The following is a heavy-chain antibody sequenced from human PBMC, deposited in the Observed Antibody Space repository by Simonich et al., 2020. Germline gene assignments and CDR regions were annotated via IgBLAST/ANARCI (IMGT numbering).Heavy chain of an antibody. J-gene: IGHJ3*02. D-gene: IGHD6-13*01. CDR2: IYYSGST. V-gene: IGHV4-39*01. CDR3: ARHAGFAFDI. CDR1: GGSISSSSYY. Sequence: QLQLQESGPGLVKPSETLSLTCTVSGGSISSSSYYWGWIRQPPGKGLEWIGSIYYSGSTYNTPSLKGRVTISVATSKNQFSLKLSSVTAADTAVYYCARHAGFAFDIWGQGTMVTVSS.